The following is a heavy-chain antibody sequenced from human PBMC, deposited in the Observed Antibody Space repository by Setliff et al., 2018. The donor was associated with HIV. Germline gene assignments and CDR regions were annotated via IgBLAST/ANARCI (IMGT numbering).Heavy chain of an antibody. V-gene: IGHV3-49*04. CDR2: IRTLPYGGTT. CDR1: GFTFGDYS. D-gene: IGHD3-3*01. Sequence: GGSLRPSCAASGFTFGDYSLSWVRQAPGKGLEWLGFIRTLPYGGTTEYAASVKGRFIISRDDSKSIAYLQLYSLKTEDTAVYFFTIDPMFYNSWSGFTNAFDIWGPGTLVTVSS. CDR3: TIDPMFYNSWSGFTNAFDI. J-gene: IGHJ3*02.